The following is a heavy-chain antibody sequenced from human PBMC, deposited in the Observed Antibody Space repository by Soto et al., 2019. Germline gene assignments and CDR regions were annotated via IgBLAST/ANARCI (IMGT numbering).Heavy chain of an antibody. V-gene: IGHV3-72*01. CDR1: GFTFSDHY. D-gene: IGHD1-26*01. CDR3: ARVEYSGSYYFDY. CDR2: TRNKANSYTT. Sequence: EVQLVESGGGLVQPGGSLRLSCAASGFTFSDHYMDWVRQAPGKGLEWVGRTRNKANSYTTEYAGSVKGRFTISRDDSKTSLYLQMNSLKTEDTAVYYCARVEYSGSYYFDYWGQGTLVTVSS. J-gene: IGHJ4*02.